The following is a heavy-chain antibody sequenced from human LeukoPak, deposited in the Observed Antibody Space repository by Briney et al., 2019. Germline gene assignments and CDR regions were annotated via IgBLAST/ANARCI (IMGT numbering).Heavy chain of an antibody. CDR1: GFTFSSYT. Sequence: GGSLRLSCAASGFTFSSYTMHWVRQAPGKGLEWVAVVSHNGPDKYYADSVKGRFTISRDNSKNTLYLQMNSLRAEDTAVYYCAKMVREFYTISYYFDYWGQGTLVTVSS. CDR2: VSHNGPDK. D-gene: IGHD2-8*01. V-gene: IGHV3-30-3*02. J-gene: IGHJ4*02. CDR3: AKMVREFYTISYYFDY.